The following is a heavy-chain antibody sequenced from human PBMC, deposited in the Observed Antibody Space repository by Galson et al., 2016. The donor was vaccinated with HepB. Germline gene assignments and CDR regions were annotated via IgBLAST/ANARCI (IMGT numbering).Heavy chain of an antibody. D-gene: IGHD2-2*01. CDR2: INGDGSNT. Sequence: SLRLSCAASGFTFSHYWIHWVRQAPGKGLEWVSRINGDGSNTIFADSVKGRFTISRDNAKNTVYLQMNSLRVEDTAVYYCAREGGTSCYLSYGFCLSDYWGQGTLVTVSS. J-gene: IGHJ4*02. CDR1: GFTFSHYW. V-gene: IGHV3-74*01. CDR3: AREGGTSCYLSYGFCLSDY.